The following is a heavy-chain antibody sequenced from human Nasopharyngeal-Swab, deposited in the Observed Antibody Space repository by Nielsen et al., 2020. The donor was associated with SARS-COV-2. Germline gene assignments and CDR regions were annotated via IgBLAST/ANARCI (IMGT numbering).Heavy chain of an antibody. J-gene: IGHJ3*02. D-gene: IGHD4-23*01. Sequence: PGKGLEWVSSISSSSSYIYYTDYVKGRFTISRDNSKNTLYLQMNRLRAEDTAVYYCAKNGGNPGSIHAFDIWGQGTMVTVSS. CDR3: AKNGGNPGSIHAFDI. CDR2: ISSSSSYI. V-gene: IGHV3-21*01.